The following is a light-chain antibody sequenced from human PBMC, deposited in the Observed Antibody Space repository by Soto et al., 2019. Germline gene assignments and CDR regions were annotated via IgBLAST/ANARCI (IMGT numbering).Light chain of an antibody. J-gene: IGLJ3*02. CDR3: QSYDSSLSGSWV. V-gene: IGLV1-40*01. CDR1: SSNIGAGYD. CDR2: GNS. Sequence: QAVVTQPPSVSGAAGQRVTISCTGSSSNIGAGYDVHWYQQLPGTAPKLLIYGNSNRPSGVPDRFSGSKSGTSASLAITGLQAEDEADYYCQSYDSSLSGSWVFGGGTKLTVL.